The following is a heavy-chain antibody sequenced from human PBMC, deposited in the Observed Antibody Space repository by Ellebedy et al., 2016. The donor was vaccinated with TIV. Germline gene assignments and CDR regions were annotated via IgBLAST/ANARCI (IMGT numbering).Heavy chain of an antibody. D-gene: IGHD6-19*01. J-gene: IGHJ4*02. CDR3: TTTRAGLAGFDD. Sequence: PGGSLRLSCAASGFTFVDARMSWVRQAPGKGLEWVGLSKSQTEGATTYYAAPVRGRFAMSRDDSKNTLYLQMNSLKAEDTAVYYCTTTRAGLAGFDDWGQGTLVTVSS. V-gene: IGHV3-15*01. CDR1: GFTFVDAR. CDR2: SKSQTEGATT.